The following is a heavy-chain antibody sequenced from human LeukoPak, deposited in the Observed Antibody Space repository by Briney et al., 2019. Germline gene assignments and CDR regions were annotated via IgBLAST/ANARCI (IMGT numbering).Heavy chain of an antibody. J-gene: IGHJ6*02. D-gene: IGHD3-10*01. V-gene: IGHV3-13*04. CDR2: IGTAGGT. CDR1: GFTFSSYD. CDR3: ARDHYGSGNYYGMDV. Sequence: GGSLRLSCAASGFTFSSYDMHWVRQATGKGLEWVSAIGTAGGTYYPGSVKGRFTISRENAKNSLYLQMNSLRAGDTAVYYCARDHYGSGNYYGMDVWGQGTTVTVSS.